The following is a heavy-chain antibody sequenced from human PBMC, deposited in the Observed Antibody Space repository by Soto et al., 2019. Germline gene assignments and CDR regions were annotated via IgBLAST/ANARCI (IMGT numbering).Heavy chain of an antibody. V-gene: IGHV1-3*01. D-gene: IGHD2-8*01. CDR2: IIVSHDRP. CDR1: GYTFTAHS. J-gene: IGHJ4*02. CDR3: AREQEDGVPGDY. Sequence: VQLVQSGTEVKEPGASVRVSCKASGYTFTAHSLHWARQAPGQGLEWMGWIIVSHDRPRYAPQLQRRLTFETDRIGTTAYMHLTRLTPEDTAVYFWAREQEDGVPGDYWGQGTPVVVSS.